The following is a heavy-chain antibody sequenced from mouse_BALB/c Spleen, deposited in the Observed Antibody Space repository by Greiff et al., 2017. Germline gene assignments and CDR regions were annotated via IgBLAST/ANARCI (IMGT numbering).Heavy chain of an antibody. V-gene: IGHV3-6*02. J-gene: IGHJ2*01. Sequence: EVKLQESGPGLVKPSQSLSLTCSVTGYSITSGYYWNWIRQFPGNKLEWMGYISYDGSNNYNPSLKNRISITRDTSKNQFFLKLNSVTTEDTATYYCARENEGNYGGYFDYWGQGTTLTVSS. CDR3: ARENEGNYGGYFDY. CDR2: ISYDGSN. D-gene: IGHD2-1*01. CDR1: GYSITSGYY.